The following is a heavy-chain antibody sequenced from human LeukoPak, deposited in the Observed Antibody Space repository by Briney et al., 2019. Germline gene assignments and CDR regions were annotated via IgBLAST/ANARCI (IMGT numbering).Heavy chain of an antibody. CDR1: GFTFDDYA. J-gene: IGHJ5*02. V-gene: IGHV3-9*01. CDR3: AKDQGAVADSSGNWFDP. CDR2: ISWNSGSI. D-gene: IGHD6-19*01. Sequence: PGGSLRLSCAASGFTFDDYAMHWVRQAPGKGLEWVSGISWNSGSIGYADSVKGRFTISRDNAKNSLYLQMNSLRAEDTALYYCAKDQGAVADSSGNWFDPWGQGTLVTVSS.